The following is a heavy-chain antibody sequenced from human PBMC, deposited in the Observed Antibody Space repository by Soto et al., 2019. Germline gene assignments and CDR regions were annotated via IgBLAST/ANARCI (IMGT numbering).Heavy chain of an antibody. CDR1: GFTVSSNY. Sequence: GGSLRLSCAASGFTVSSNYMSWVRQAPGKGLEWVSVIYSGGSTYYADSVKGRFTISRDNSKNTLYLQMNSLRAEDTAVYYCARDQSAVAGTGGAFDIWGHGTMVTVSS. CDR3: ARDQSAVAGTGGAFDI. V-gene: IGHV3-66*01. J-gene: IGHJ3*02. CDR2: IYSGGST. D-gene: IGHD6-19*01.